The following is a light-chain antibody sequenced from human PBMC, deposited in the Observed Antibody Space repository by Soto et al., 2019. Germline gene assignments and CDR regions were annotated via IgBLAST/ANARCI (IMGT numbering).Light chain of an antibody. CDR3: QKYGSSPPLK. CDR2: GAS. J-gene: IGKJ1*01. Sequence: EIVVTQAPATGSVAACERAARCCRGMQSVSSYLAGYQQKPGQAPRLLIYGASSRDTGIQDRFSGSGSGTDFTLTTSRLEPEDFAAYHCQKYGSSPPLKFGPGTKVDIK. CDR1: QSVSSY. V-gene: IGKV3-20*01.